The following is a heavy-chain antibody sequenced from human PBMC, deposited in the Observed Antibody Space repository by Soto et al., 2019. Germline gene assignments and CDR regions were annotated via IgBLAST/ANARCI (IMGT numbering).Heavy chain of an antibody. J-gene: IGHJ6*02. Sequence: VASVKVSCKASGGTFSSYAISWVRQAPGQGLEWMGGIIPIFGTANYAQKFQGRVTITADESTSTAYMELSSLRSEDTAVYYCARVPRTTVTTSYYYYGMDVWGQGTTVTVSS. CDR1: GGTFSSYA. D-gene: IGHD4-4*01. CDR3: ARVPRTTVTTSYYYYGMDV. CDR2: IIPIFGTA. V-gene: IGHV1-69*13.